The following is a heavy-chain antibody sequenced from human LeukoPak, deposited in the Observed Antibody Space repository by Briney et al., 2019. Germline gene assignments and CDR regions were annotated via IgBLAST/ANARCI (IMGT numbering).Heavy chain of an antibody. CDR3: TKVSMDSEFWRYYYYYMDV. Sequence: PGGSLRLSCAASGFPFTKAYMHWVRQAPGKGPEWVGRIKAINEGEATDYAAPVKGRFTISRDDSQNMLYLQMNSLKIEDTAVYYCTKVSMDSEFWRYYYYYMDVWGKGTTVIVSS. CDR1: GFPFTKAY. J-gene: IGHJ6*03. D-gene: IGHD3-10*01. V-gene: IGHV3-15*01. CDR2: IKAINEGEAT.